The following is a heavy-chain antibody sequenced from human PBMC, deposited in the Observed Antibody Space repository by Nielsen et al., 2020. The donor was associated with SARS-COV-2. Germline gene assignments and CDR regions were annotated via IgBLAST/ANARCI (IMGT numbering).Heavy chain of an antibody. CDR3: TTDTSSSGSWSYYYYYYMDV. CDR2: IKSKTDGGTT. V-gene: IGHV3-15*01. CDR1: GFTFSNAW. J-gene: IGHJ6*03. D-gene: IGHD6-6*01. Sequence: GESLKISCAASGFTFSNAWMSWVRQAPGKGLEWVGRIKSKTDGGTTDYAAPVKGRFTISRDDSKSTLYLQMNSLKTEDTAVYYCTTDTSSSGSWSYYYYYYMDVWGKGTTVTVSS.